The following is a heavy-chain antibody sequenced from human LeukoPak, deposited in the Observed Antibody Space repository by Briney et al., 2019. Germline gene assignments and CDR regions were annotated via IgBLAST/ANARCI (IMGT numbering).Heavy chain of an antibody. D-gene: IGHD1-26*01. J-gene: IGHJ4*02. V-gene: IGHV3-30*18. CDR1: GFTFSSYG. CDR2: ISYDGSNK. Sequence: LSGGSLRLSCAASGFTFSSYGMHWVRQAPGKGLEWVAVISYDGSNKYYADSVKGRFTISRDNSKNTLYLQMNSLRAEDTAVYYCAKDWGEVGATFDYWGQGTLVTVSS. CDR3: AKDWGEVGATFDY.